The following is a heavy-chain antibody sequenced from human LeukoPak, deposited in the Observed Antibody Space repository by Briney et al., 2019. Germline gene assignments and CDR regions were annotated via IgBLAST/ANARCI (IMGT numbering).Heavy chain of an antibody. CDR3: ARGAPYRDSDDY. V-gene: IGHV3-48*01. J-gene: IGHJ4*02. CDR2: ISSISSTI. D-gene: IGHD1-14*01. Sequence: GGSLRLSCAASGFTFSNYGMNWVRQAPGKGLEWISKISSISSTIYYADSVKGRFTISRGEAENSLYLQMNSLRAEDTAVYFCARGAPYRDSDDYWGQGTLVTVSS. CDR1: GFTFSNYG.